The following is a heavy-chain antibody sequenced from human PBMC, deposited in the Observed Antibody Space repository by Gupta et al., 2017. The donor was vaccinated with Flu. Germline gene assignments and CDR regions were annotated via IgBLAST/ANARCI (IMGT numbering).Heavy chain of an antibody. CDR3: AREAGGYYYYYGLDV. V-gene: IGHV4-31*03. D-gene: IGHD6-13*01. J-gene: IGHJ6*02. CDR2: IYYSGST. CDR1: GGSISSHAHY. Sequence: QVQLQESDPGLVKPSHTLSLTCTVSGGSISSHAHYWTWIRQVPGKGLEWIGSIYYSGSTYYSPSLTGRLTISVDTSKNQFSLRLTTVTAADTAVYYCAREAGGYYYYYGLDVWGQGTTVTVSS.